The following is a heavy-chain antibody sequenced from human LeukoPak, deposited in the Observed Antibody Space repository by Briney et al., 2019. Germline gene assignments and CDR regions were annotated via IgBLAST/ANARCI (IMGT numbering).Heavy chain of an antibody. CDR3: ARAAPNYYDSSGSLRNPYFDY. J-gene: IGHJ4*02. CDR1: GGSISTGGYY. CDR2: IYYSGST. D-gene: IGHD3-22*01. Sequence: SQTLSLTCTVSGGSISTGGYYWSWIRQHPGEGLEWIGNIYYSGSTYYSPSLKSRVTMSVDTSKNQFSLTLISVTAADTAVYFCARAAPNYYDSSGSLRNPYFDYWGQGTLVTVSS. V-gene: IGHV4-31*03.